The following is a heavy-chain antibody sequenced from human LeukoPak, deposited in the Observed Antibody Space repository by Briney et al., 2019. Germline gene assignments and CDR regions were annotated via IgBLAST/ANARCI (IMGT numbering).Heavy chain of an antibody. V-gene: IGHV3-7*01. CDR1: GSTSSRNF. J-gene: IGHJ4*02. Sequence: GGSLRLSCAVSGSTSSRNFMSWVRQTPEKGLEWVANIDQDGSEKNYVDSVKGRFTISRDNAKNSLFLQMNSLRAEVTAIYYCASGAGWESGYWGQGTLVTVSS. CDR3: ASGAGWESGY. CDR2: IDQDGSEK. D-gene: IGHD1-26*01.